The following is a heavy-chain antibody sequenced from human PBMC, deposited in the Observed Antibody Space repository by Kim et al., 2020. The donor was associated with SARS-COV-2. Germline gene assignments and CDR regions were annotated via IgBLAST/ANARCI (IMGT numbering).Heavy chain of an antibody. V-gene: IGHV3-30*04. J-gene: IGHJ4*02. Sequence: GGSLRLSCAASGFTFSSYAMHWVRQAPGKGLEWVAVISYDGSNKYYADSVKGRFTISRDNSKNTLYLQMNSRRAEDTAVYYCATSFIAAAAGLDYWGQGNLVTVSS. D-gene: IGHD6-13*01. CDR2: ISYDGSNK. CDR1: GFTFSSYA. CDR3: ATSFIAAAAGLDY.